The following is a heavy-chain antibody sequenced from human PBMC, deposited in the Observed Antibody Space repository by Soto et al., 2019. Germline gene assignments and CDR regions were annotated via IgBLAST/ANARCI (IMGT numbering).Heavy chain of an antibody. Sequence: SETLSLTCTVSGGSISSYYWSWIRQPPGKGLEWIGYIYYSGSTNYNPSLKSRVTISVDTSKNKFSLKLSSVTAADTAVYYCARAVVVVPAAIRFDPWGQGTLVTVSS. V-gene: IGHV4-59*01. CDR2: IYYSGST. CDR3: ARAVVVVPAAIRFDP. J-gene: IGHJ5*02. D-gene: IGHD2-2*01. CDR1: GGSISSYY.